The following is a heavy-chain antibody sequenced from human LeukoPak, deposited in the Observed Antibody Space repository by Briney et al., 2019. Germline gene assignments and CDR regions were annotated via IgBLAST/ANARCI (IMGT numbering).Heavy chain of an antibody. CDR1: GGSISSGVYY. Sequence: SQTLSLTCTVSGGSISSGVYYCSWIRQPAGKGLEWIGRIYTSGSTNYNPSLKSRVTISVDRSKNQFSLKLSSVTAADTAVYYCARGTQQQPFDYWGQGTLVTVSS. V-gene: IGHV4-61*02. J-gene: IGHJ4*02. D-gene: IGHD6-13*01. CDR3: ARGTQQQPFDY. CDR2: IYTSGST.